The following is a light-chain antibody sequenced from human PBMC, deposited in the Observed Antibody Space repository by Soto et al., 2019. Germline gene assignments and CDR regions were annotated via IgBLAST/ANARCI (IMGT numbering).Light chain of an antibody. J-gene: IGLJ2*01. CDR2: TDN. CDR1: TSNLGSNY. CDR3: AAWDDNLRGYWV. V-gene: IGLV1-47*02. Sequence: QSVLTQPPSASGTPGQRVTISCSGSTSNLGSNYVYWYQHLPGTAPTLLIYTDNQRPSGVRDRFSGSKSGTSASLAISGLRSDDEADYFCAAWDDNLRGYWVFGGGTKLTVL.